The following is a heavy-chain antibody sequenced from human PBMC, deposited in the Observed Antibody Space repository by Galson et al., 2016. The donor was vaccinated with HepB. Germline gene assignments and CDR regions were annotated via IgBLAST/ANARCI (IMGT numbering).Heavy chain of an antibody. J-gene: IGHJ5*02. CDR3: ARYYYARSADSNWLDP. D-gene: IGHD3-22*01. CDR2: IHYSGST. Sequence: TLSLTCTVSGGSISRGDSYWSWIRQYPGEGLEWIAYIHYSGSTYYNPSLRSRISISVDTSTNQFSLKLSSVTAADTAVYFCARYYYARSADSNWLDPWGQGTLVTVSS. CDR1: GGSISRGDSY. V-gene: IGHV4-31*03.